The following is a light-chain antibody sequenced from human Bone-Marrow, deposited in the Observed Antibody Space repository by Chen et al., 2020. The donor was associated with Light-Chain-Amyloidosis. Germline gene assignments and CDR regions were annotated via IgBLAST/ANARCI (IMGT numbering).Light chain of an antibody. CDR3: SSYTITNTLV. Sequence: QSALTQPASVSGSPGQSTHLSFPGTSSDVGGDNHVSWYQQHPDKAPKLMIYEVTNRPSWVPDRFSGSKSDNTASLTISGLQTEDEADYFCSSYTITNTLVFGSGTRVTVL. CDR1: SSDVGGDNH. V-gene: IGLV2-14*01. CDR2: EVT. J-gene: IGLJ1*01.